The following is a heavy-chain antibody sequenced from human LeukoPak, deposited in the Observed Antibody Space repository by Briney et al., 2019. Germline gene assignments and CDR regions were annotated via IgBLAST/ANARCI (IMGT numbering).Heavy chain of an antibody. V-gene: IGHV3-7*01. CDR3: ARDKIVGATHFDY. CDR2: IKQDGSEK. Sequence: GGSLRLSCAASGFTFSNYWMSWFRQAPGKGLEWVANIKQDGSEKYYVDSVKGRFTISRDNAKNSLYLQMNSLRAEDTAVYYCARDKIVGATHFDYWGQGTLVTVSS. CDR1: GFTFSNYW. D-gene: IGHD1-26*01. J-gene: IGHJ4*02.